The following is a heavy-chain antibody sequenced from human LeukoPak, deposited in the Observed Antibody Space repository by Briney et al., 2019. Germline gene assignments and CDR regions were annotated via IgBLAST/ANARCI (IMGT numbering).Heavy chain of an antibody. CDR2: ISAYNGNT. D-gene: IGHD3-9*01. J-gene: IGHJ6*02. V-gene: IGHV1-18*01. CDR3: ARDLNHDILTGYYTDDYYYYGMDV. CDR1: GYTFTSYG. Sequence: ASVKVSCKASGYTFTSYGISWVRQAPGQGLEWMGWISAYNGNTNYAQKLQGRVTMTTDTSTSTAYMELRSLRSDDTAVYYCARDLNHDILTGYYTDDYYYYGMDVWGQGTTVTVSS.